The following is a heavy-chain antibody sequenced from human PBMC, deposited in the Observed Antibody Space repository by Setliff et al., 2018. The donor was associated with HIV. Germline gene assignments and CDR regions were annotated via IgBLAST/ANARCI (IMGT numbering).Heavy chain of an antibody. CDR3: ARGGRVDESRGYYYHLMY. CDR1: GYIFTTHY. Sequence: ASVKVSCKSSGYIFTTHYIHWVRQAPGQGIEWMGMSNPSSRTTIYAQKFRGRMTLTKDKSTTTVYMELSSLRSDDTAVYYCARGGRVDESRGYYYHLMYWGQGTLVTVSS. D-gene: IGHD3-22*01. J-gene: IGHJ4*02. V-gene: IGHV1-46*01. CDR2: SNPSSRTT.